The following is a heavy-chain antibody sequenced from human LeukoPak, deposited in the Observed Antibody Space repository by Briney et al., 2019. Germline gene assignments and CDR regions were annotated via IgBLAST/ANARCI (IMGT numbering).Heavy chain of an antibody. CDR2: IGTAGDT. J-gene: IGHJ4*02. D-gene: IGHD1-1*01. Sequence: GSSLRLSCAASGFTFSDYDMHWVRQATGKGLDWVSAIGTAGDTYYTGSVKGRFTISRENAKNSLYLQMNSLRAGDTAVYYCARVAKERVGGVYYFDYWGQGTLVTVSS. V-gene: IGHV3-13*01. CDR1: GFTFSDYD. CDR3: ARVAKERVGGVYYFDY.